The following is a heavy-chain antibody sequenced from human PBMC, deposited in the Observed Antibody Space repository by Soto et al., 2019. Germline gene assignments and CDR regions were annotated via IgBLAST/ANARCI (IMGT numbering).Heavy chain of an antibody. CDR3: ARGVPAAMSNWFDP. V-gene: IGHV1-69*13. Sequence: SVKVSCKASGGTFSSYAISWVRQAPGQGLEWMGGIIPIFGTANYAQKFQGRVTITADESTSTAYMELSSLRSEDTAVYYCARGVPAAMSNWFDPWGQGTLVTVSS. J-gene: IGHJ5*02. CDR2: IIPIFGTA. CDR1: GGTFSSYA. D-gene: IGHD2-2*01.